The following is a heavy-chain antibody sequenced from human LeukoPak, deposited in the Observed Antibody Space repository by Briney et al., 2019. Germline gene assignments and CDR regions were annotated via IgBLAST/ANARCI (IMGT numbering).Heavy chain of an antibody. V-gene: IGHV1-18*01. J-gene: IGHJ6*02. CDR1: GYTFTSYG. CDR3: ARDGPYVMYYDFWSGPSSYYYYGMDV. D-gene: IGHD3-3*01. CDR2: ISAYNGNT. Sequence: GASVKVSCKASGYTFTSYGISWVRQAPGQGLEWMGWISAYNGNTNYAQKLQGRVTMTTDTSTSTAYMELRSLRSDDTAVYYCARDGPYVMYYDFWSGPSSYYYYGMDVWGQGTTVTVSS.